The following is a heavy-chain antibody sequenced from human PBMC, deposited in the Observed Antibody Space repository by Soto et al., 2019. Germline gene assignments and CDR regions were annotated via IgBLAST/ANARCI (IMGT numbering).Heavy chain of an antibody. CDR1: GYTFTGYY. V-gene: IGHV1-2*04. J-gene: IGHJ3*02. CDR3: AREFSYCGGDCYPRDAFDI. CDR2: INPNSGGT. D-gene: IGHD2-21*02. Sequence: SSVKVSCRASGYTFTGYYMHWVRQGNGQVLEWMGWINPNSGGTNYGQKCQGWVTMTRDTSISTAYMELSRLRSDDTAVYYCAREFSYCGGDCYPRDAFDIWGQGTMVTVSS.